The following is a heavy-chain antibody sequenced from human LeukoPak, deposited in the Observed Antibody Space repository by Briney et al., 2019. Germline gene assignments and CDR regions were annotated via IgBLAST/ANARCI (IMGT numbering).Heavy chain of an antibody. J-gene: IGHJ6*02. Sequence: PSETLSLTCTVSGGSISSGGYYWSWIRQHPGKGLGWIGYIYYSGSTYYNPSLKSRVTISVDTSKNQFSLKLSSVTAADTAVYYCARVYSSSWSDYYYYYYGMDVWGQGTTVTVSS. CDR2: IYYSGST. CDR3: ARVYSSSWSDYYYYYYGMDV. V-gene: IGHV4-31*03. D-gene: IGHD6-13*01. CDR1: GGSISSGGYY.